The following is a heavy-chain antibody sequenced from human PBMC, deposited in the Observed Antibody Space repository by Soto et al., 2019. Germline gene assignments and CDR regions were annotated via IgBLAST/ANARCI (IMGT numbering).Heavy chain of an antibody. V-gene: IGHV3-21*01. Sequence: EVQLVDSGGGLVKPGGSLRLSCAASGFTFSSYSMNWVRQAPGKGLEWVSSITSSNYIYYADSVKGRFTIARDNAKNARYRQTNSQRGEDTAVDYCARDPDTRRAFSWFDRWGQGTLVTVSS. CDR2: ITSSNYI. D-gene: IGHD1-26*01. CDR1: GFTFSSYS. J-gene: IGHJ5*02. CDR3: ARDPDTRRAFSWFDR.